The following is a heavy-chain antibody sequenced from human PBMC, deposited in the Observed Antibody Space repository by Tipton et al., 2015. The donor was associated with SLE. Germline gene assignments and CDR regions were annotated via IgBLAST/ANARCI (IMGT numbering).Heavy chain of an antibody. V-gene: IGHV4-59*01. CDR2: IYYSGST. CDR1: GGSISSYY. J-gene: IGHJ6*03. CDR3: ARGGLDSSGYYYYMDV. Sequence: TLSLTCTVSGGSISSYYWSWIRQPPGKGLEWIAYIYYSGSTNYNPPLRSRVTISLDTSKNQFSLKLTSVTAADTAVYYCARGGLDSSGYYYYMDVWGKGTTVTVSS. D-gene: IGHD3-22*01.